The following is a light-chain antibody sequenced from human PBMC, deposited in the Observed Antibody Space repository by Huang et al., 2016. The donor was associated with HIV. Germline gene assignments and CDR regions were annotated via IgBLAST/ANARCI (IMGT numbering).Light chain of an antibody. J-gene: IGKJ5*01. V-gene: IGKV3-11*01. CDR1: PSVNSY. Sequence: ETVLTQSPATLSLSPGERATLSCRASPSVNSYLAWYQQKPGQTPRLLIYDASNRATGMTARFSGSGSGTDFTLTISSLEPEDFAVYYCQQRKYWPPITFGQGTRLEIK. CDR2: DAS. CDR3: QQRKYWPPIT.